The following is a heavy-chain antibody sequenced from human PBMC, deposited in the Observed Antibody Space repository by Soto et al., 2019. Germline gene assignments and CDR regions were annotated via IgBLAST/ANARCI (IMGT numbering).Heavy chain of an antibody. J-gene: IGHJ4*02. Sequence: GGSLRLSCAASGFSFSTYSMNWVRQAPGKGLEWVSSISSSSTYIYYADSVKGRFTISRDNAKNSLYLQMNSLRAEDTAVYYCATDRGRGIVATIPYYFDYWGQGTLVTVSS. V-gene: IGHV3-21*01. CDR3: ATDRGRGIVATIPYYFDY. CDR1: GFSFSTYS. D-gene: IGHD5-12*01. CDR2: ISSSSTYI.